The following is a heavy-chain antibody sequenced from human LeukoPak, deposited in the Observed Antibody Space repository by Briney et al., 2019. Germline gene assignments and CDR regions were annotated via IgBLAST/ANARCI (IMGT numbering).Heavy chain of an antibody. J-gene: IGHJ1*01. CDR3: ARGGVVVPAAIGGHLRYFQH. D-gene: IGHD2-2*01. CDR2: INHSVTT. CDR1: GGSFSGYY. V-gene: IGHV4-34*01. Sequence: ASETLSLTCAVYGGSFSGYYWSWIRQPPGKGLEWIGEINHSVTTNYNPSLKSRVTISVDTSKNQFSLKLSSVTAADTAVYYCARGGVVVPAAIGGHLRYFQHWGQGTLVTVSS.